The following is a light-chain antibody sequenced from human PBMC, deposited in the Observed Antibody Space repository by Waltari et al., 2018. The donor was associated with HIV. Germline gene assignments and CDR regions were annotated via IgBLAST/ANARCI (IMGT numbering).Light chain of an antibody. CDR2: EVS. Sequence: QSALAQPASVSGSPGQSITISCTGTSSDVWSYNIGAWYQQHPGKAPKLMIYEVSKRPSGVSYRFSGSKSDNTASLTISGLQAEDEADYYCCSYASSSTSVVFGGGTKLTVL. CDR3: CSYASSSTSVV. CDR1: SSDVWSYNI. J-gene: IGLJ2*01. V-gene: IGLV2-23*02.